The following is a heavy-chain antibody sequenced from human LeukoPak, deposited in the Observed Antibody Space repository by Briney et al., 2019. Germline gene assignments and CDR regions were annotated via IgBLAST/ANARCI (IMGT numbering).Heavy chain of an antibody. D-gene: IGHD2-2*01. J-gene: IGHJ4*02. CDR3: ARDGPLHTSHCPDY. V-gene: IGHV3-74*01. CDR1: GFTFSSYW. CDR2: IDSDGSST. Sequence: GGSLRLSCAASGFTFSSYWMHWVRQAPGKGLVWVSRIDSDGSSTIYADSVKGRFTISRDNSKNTLYLQMNSLRVEDTAVYYCARDGPLHTSHCPDYWGQGTLVTVSS.